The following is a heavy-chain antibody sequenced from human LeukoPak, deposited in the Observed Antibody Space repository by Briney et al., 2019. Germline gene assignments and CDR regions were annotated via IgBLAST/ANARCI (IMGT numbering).Heavy chain of an antibody. V-gene: IGHV3-23*01. Sequence: PGGSLRLSCAASGFTFSSYDMYWVRQAPGKGLEWVSYISSSGTTTHYGDSVKGRFTISRDNSKNTLYLQMNNLRPEDTAVYYCAKSVHSGNYYNTDCWGQGAPVTVSS. CDR2: ISSSGTTT. CDR1: GFTFSSYD. CDR3: AKSVHSGNYYNTDC. D-gene: IGHD3-10*01. J-gene: IGHJ4*02.